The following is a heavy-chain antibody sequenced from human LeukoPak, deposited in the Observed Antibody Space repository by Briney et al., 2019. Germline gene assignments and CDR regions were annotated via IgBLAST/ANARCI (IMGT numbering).Heavy chain of an antibody. CDR3: AKEVHPYDSGTYYFDY. D-gene: IGHD3-10*01. CDR2: IRHDGSNE. V-gene: IGHV3-30*02. Sequence: GGSLRLSCVGSGFTFSSYGMHWVRQAAGKGLEWVAFIRHDGSNEFYADSVKGRFTVSRDNSKNTLFLQMNSLRVEEMAVYYCAKEVHPYDSGTYYFDYWGRGTLVTVSS. CDR1: GFTFSSYG. J-gene: IGHJ4*02.